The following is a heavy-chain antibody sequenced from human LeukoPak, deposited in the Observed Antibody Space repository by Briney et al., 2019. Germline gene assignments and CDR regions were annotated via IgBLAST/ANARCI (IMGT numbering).Heavy chain of an antibody. CDR2: INADNGNT. D-gene: IGHD2-2*03. Sequence: VALVKVSCTASGYTFTSYAIHWVRQAPGQRLEWMGWINADNGNTKYSQNFQGRVTITRDTSATTAYMELSSLRSEDTAVYYCARSWIEDYYYGMDVWGKGTSVTVSS. CDR3: ARSWIEDYYYGMDV. CDR1: GYTFTSYA. V-gene: IGHV1-3*01. J-gene: IGHJ6*04.